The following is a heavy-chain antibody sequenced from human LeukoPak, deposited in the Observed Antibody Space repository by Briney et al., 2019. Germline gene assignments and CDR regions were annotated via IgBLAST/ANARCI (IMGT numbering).Heavy chain of an antibody. J-gene: IGHJ3*02. D-gene: IGHD2-15*01. Sequence: SQTLSLTCTVSGASISSGSYYWSWIRQPAGKGLEWIGRIYTSGSTNYNPSLKSRVTMSVDTSKNQFSLKLSSVTAADTAVYYCARVLVVDAFDIWGQGTMVTVSS. V-gene: IGHV4-61*02. CDR1: GASISSGSYY. CDR3: ARVLVVDAFDI. CDR2: IYTSGST.